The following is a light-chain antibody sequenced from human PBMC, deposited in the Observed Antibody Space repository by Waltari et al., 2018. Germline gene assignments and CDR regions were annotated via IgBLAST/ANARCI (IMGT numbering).Light chain of an antibody. V-gene: IGLV2-23*03. CDR1: TRHLGLSTL. Sequence: QSALTQPASVSGSPGQSLTIPCTGATRHLGLSTLLPWHLQHPGKVPKPIIFEGVNRPSGVSNRFAGSKSVTPASLTISGLQADDEADYFCASYVNYTTFHVVFGGGTKLTVL. CDR3: ASYVNYTTFHVV. J-gene: IGLJ2*01. CDR2: EGV.